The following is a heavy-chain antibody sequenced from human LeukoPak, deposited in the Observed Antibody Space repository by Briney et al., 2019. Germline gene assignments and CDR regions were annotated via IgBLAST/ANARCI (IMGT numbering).Heavy chain of an antibody. CDR2: IYDGGIT. J-gene: IGHJ4*02. D-gene: IGHD3-10*01. CDR3: ARDRDYAGSGSPDS. Sequence: GGSLRLSCAASGFTMSNNYMSWVRQAPGKGPEWVSVIYDGGITYYTDSVKGRFTISRDDSKNTLHLQMNRLRVDDTAVYYCARDRDYAGSGSPDSWGQGTLVTVSS. V-gene: IGHV3-66*01. CDR1: GFTMSNNY.